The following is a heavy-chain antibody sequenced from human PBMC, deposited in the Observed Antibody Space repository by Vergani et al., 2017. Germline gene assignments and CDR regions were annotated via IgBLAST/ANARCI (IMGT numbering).Heavy chain of an antibody. J-gene: IGHJ4*02. CDR1: GFTFSSFE. CDR2: ISSSGSTI. Sequence: EVQLVESGGGLVQPGGSLRLSCAAPGFTFSSFEMNWVRQAPGKGLEWVSYISSSGSTIYYADSVTGRFTISRDNAKNSLYLQMNSLRAEDTAVYYCAREMTTGPYFDSWGQGTLVTVSS. CDR3: AREMTTGPYFDS. V-gene: IGHV3-48*03. D-gene: IGHD4-17*01.